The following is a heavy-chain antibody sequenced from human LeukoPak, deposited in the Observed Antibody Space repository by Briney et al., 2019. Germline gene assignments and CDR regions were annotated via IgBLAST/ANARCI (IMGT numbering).Heavy chain of an antibody. J-gene: IGHJ4*02. D-gene: IGHD2-15*01. CDR1: GGSFSGYY. Sequence: SETLSLTCAVYGGSFSGYYWSWIRQPPGKGLEWIGEINHSGSTNYNPSLKSRVTISVDTSKNQFSLKLSSVTAADTAVYYCARGRGYCSGGSCSAGYYFDYWGQGTLVTVSS. V-gene: IGHV4-34*01. CDR3: ARGRGYCSGGSCSAGYYFDY. CDR2: INHSGST.